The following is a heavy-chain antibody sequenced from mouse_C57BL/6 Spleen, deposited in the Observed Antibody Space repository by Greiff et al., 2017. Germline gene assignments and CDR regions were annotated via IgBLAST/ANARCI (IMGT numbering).Heavy chain of an antibody. CDR1: GFTFTDYY. CDR2: IRNKANGYTT. D-gene: IGHD1-1*01. V-gene: IGHV7-3*01. CDR3: ARFPHYYGSSHYFDY. Sequence: EVQVVESGGGLVQPGGSLSLSCAASGFTFTDYYMSWVRQPPGKALEWLGFIRNKANGYTTEYSASVKGRFTISRDNSQSILYLQMNALRAEDSAIYYCARFPHYYGSSHYFDYWGQGTTLTVSS. J-gene: IGHJ2*01.